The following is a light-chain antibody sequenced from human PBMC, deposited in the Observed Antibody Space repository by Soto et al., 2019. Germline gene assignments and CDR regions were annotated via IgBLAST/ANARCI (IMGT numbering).Light chain of an antibody. Sequence: EIVLTQSPGTLSLSPGERVTLSCRASQSVPSNYLAWYQHKPGQTPRLLIYAASSRATGVPGRFSGSGSGTEFNLSVSSLDSEDFAVYYCQHYGNSPYTFGQGTKLEI. J-gene: IGKJ2*01. V-gene: IGKV3-20*01. CDR2: AAS. CDR3: QHYGNSPYT. CDR1: QSVPSNY.